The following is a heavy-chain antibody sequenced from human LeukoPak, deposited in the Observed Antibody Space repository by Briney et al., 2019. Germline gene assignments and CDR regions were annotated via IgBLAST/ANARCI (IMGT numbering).Heavy chain of an antibody. J-gene: IGHJ4*02. D-gene: IGHD3-9*01. V-gene: IGHV3-30*18. CDR1: EFTFSSYG. Sequence: GGSLRLSCAASEFTFSSYGMHWVRQAPGKGLEWVAVISYDGSNKYYADSVKGRFTISRDNSKNTLYVEMNTLRAEDTAVYYCAKWGDYDILTGYYVSDFWGQGTLVTVSS. CDR3: AKWGDYDILTGYYVSDF. CDR2: ISYDGSNK.